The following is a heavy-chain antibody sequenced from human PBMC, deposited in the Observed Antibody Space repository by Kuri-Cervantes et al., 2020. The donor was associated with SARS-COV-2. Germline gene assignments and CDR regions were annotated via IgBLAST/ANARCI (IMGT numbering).Heavy chain of an antibody. Sequence: GESLKISCAAPGFTVNSNYMSWVRQAPGKGLEWVSVIYSSGSTNYADSVKGRFTISRDNFKNTLYLQMSSLRAEDTAVYYCARGRGPGDFWSGLNWFDPWGQGTLVTVSS. CDR3: ARGRGPGDFWSGLNWFDP. CDR1: GFTVNSNY. CDR2: IYSSGST. V-gene: IGHV3-53*01. J-gene: IGHJ5*02. D-gene: IGHD3-3*01.